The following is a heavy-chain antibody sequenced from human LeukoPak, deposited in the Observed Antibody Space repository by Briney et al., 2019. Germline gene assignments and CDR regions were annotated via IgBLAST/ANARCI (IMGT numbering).Heavy chain of an antibody. CDR3: ARDRLKAAMVYYYYGMDV. D-gene: IGHD5-18*01. J-gene: IGHJ6*02. V-gene: IGHV1-69*04. CDR2: IIPIFGIA. CDR1: GGTFSSYA. Sequence: SVKVSCKASGGTFSSYAISCVRQAPGQGLEWMGRIIPIFGIANYAHTFQVRVTITADKSTRAAYMEVSSLRSEDTAVYFCARDRLKAAMVYYYYGMDVWGQGTTVTVSS.